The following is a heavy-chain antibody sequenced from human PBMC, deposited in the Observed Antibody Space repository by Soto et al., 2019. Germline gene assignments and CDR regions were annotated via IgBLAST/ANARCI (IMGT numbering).Heavy chain of an antibody. Sequence: QVQLQESGPGLVKPSGTLSLTCAVSGGSISSSNWWRWVRQPPGKGLEWIGEIDHSGSTNYNPSLKGRVTISIDKAKNQFSLKLGSGTAADTAVYYCARDIPYGSGVLKGWFDPWGQGTLVTVSS. CDR2: IDHSGST. CDR1: GGSISSSNW. J-gene: IGHJ5*02. V-gene: IGHV4-4*02. D-gene: IGHD3-10*01. CDR3: ARDIPYGSGVLKGWFDP.